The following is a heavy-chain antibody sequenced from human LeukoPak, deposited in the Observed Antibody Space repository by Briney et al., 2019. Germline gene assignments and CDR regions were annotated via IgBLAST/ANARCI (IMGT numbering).Heavy chain of an antibody. V-gene: IGHV4-59*01. CDR3: ARDPITFGEVSMDV. Sequence: SETLSLTCTVSGGSISSYYWSWIRQPPGKGLEWIGYIYYSGSTNYNPSLESRVTISVDTSKNQFSLKLSSVTAADTAVYYCARDPITFGEVSMDVWGKGTTVTVSS. J-gene: IGHJ6*03. D-gene: IGHD3-16*01. CDR2: IYYSGST. CDR1: GGSISSYY.